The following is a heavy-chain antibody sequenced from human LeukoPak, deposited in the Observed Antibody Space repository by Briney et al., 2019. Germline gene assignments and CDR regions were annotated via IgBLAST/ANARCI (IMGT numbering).Heavy chain of an antibody. CDR2: IRYDGSNK. CDR3: AKWDDDILTGRNYFDY. Sequence: GGSLRLSCAASGFTFSSYGMHWVRQAPGKGLEWGAFIRYDGSNKYYADSVKGRFTISRDNSKNTLYLQMNSLRAEDTAVYYCAKWDDDILTGRNYFDYWGQGTLVTVSS. V-gene: IGHV3-30*02. D-gene: IGHD3-9*01. CDR1: GFTFSSYG. J-gene: IGHJ4*02.